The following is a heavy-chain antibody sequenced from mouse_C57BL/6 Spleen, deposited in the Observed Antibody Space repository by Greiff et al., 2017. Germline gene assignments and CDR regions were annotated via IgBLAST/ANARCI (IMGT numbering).Heavy chain of an antibody. CDR2: ISSGSSTI. CDR3: ARNYGSRGYYAIDY. D-gene: IGHD1-1*01. Sequence: EVKLVESGGGLVKPGGSLKLSCAASGFTFSDYGMHWVRQAPEKGLEWVAYISSGSSTIYYAATVKGRLTISRDNAKNTLFLQMTSLRSENTAMYYCARNYGSRGYYAIDYWGQGTSVTVSS. CDR1: GFTFSDYG. J-gene: IGHJ4*01. V-gene: IGHV5-17*01.